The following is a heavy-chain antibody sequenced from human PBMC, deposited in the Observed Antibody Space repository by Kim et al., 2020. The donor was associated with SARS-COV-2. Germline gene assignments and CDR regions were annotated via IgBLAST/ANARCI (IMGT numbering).Heavy chain of an antibody. J-gene: IGHJ4*02. Sequence: GGSLRLSCAASGFAFSDNYMDWVRQAPGKGLEWVGRSRNKARGYTPQYAASVKGRFVISRDDSEYSMYLQMTSLKTGDTAVYYCTGDLVGPTGMAYWGQGTLVTVSS. D-gene: IGHD1-26*01. CDR3: TGDLVGPTGMAY. CDR1: GFAFSDNY. V-gene: IGHV3-72*01. CDR2: SRNKARGYTP.